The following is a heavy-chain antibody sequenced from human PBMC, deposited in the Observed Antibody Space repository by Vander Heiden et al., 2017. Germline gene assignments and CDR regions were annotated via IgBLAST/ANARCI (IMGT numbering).Heavy chain of an antibody. V-gene: IGHV3-74*01. CDR3: ARGNYGMDV. CDR2: INSDGSIT. J-gene: IGHJ6*02. Sequence: ELQLVESGGGLVQPGGSRRLSCAGSGFTFSHYYRHWMRQAPGKGLVWVSNINSDGSITNYADSVKGRFTISRDNAKSTVYLQMNNLRAEDTAVYYCARGNYGMDVWGQGTTVTVS. CDR1: GFTFSHYY.